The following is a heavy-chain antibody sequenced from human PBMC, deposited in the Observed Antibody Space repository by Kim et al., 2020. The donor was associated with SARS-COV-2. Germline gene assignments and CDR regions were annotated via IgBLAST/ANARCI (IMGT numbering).Heavy chain of an antibody. CDR3: ARVPVSGYGDYGDYYYYYGMDV. D-gene: IGHD4-17*01. Sequence: GGSLRLSCAASGFTFSSYAMHWVRQAPGKGLEWVAVISYDGSNKYYADSVKGRFTISRDNSKNTLYLQMNSLRAEDTAVYYCARVPVSGYGDYGDYYYYYGMDVWGQGTTVTVSS. CDR1: GFTFSSYA. CDR2: ISYDGSNK. J-gene: IGHJ6*02. V-gene: IGHV3-30-3*01.